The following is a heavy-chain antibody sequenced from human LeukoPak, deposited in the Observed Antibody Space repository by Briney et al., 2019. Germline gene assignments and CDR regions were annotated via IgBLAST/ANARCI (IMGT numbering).Heavy chain of an antibody. Sequence: GGSLRLSCAASGFTFSSYAMSWVRQAPGKGLEWVSAISGSGGSTYYADSLEGRFTIARDNSKDMVYLQMNSLKVEDTAIYYCGKEGGAWGQGTKVTVSS. CDR1: GFTFSSYA. V-gene: IGHV3-23*01. CDR2: ISGSGGST. CDR3: GKEGGA. J-gene: IGHJ5*02. D-gene: IGHD3-16*01.